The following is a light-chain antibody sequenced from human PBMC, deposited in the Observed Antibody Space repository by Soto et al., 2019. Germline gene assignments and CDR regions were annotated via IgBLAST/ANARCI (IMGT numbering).Light chain of an antibody. CDR1: QIISSTY. Sequence: DIVLTQSPGTLSSSPGERATLSCRASQIISSTYLGWYQQKPGQAPRLLIYGASSRATGIPDRFSGSGSGTDFTLTISRLEPEDFAVYYCQHYGTSLYTFGQGTKLEIK. V-gene: IGKV3-20*01. CDR3: QHYGTSLYT. J-gene: IGKJ2*01. CDR2: GAS.